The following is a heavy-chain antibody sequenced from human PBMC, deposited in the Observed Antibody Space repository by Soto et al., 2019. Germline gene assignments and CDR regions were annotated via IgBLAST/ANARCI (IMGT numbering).Heavy chain of an antibody. D-gene: IGHD5-12*01. V-gene: IGHV3-21*01. J-gene: IGHJ4*02. CDR2: ISSSSSYI. CDR3: ARDSQGMATSRIDY. Sequence: EVQLVESGGGLVKPGGSLRLSCAASGFTFSSYSMNWVRQAPGKGLEWVSSISSSSSYIYYADSVKGRFTISRDNAKNSLYLQMNSLRAEDTAVYYCARDSQGMATSRIDYWGQGTLVTVSS. CDR1: GFTFSSYS.